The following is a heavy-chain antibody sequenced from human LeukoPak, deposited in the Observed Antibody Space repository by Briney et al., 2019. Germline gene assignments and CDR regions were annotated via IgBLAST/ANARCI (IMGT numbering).Heavy chain of an antibody. CDR1: GGTFSSYA. J-gene: IGHJ4*02. D-gene: IGHD3-3*01. CDR2: IIPIFGTA. CDR3: ARVQTYYDFWSGPAPYYFDY. V-gene: IGHV1-69*05. Sequence: SVKVSCKASGGTFSSYAISWVRQAPGQGLEWMGGIIPIFGTANYAQKFQGRVTITTDESTSTAYMELSSLRSEDTAVYYCARVQTYYDFWSGPAPYYFDYWGQGTLVTVSS.